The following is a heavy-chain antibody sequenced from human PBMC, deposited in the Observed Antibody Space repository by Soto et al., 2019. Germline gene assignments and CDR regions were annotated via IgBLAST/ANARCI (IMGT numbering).Heavy chain of an antibody. CDR1: GFTFSNYA. J-gene: IGHJ6*02. Sequence: QVQLVESGGGVVQPGRSLRLSCAASGFTFSNYAMHWVRQAPGKGLVWVAVISHDGSNKYYADSVKGRCTISRDNSKNTLYVQMNSLRSEDTAVYYCARVGPAAPRNSYYYGMDVWGQGTTVTVSS. CDR3: ARVGPAAPRNSYYYGMDV. D-gene: IGHD2-2*01. V-gene: IGHV3-30-3*01. CDR2: ISHDGSNK.